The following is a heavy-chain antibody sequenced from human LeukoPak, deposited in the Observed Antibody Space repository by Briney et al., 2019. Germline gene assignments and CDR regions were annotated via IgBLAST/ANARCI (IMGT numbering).Heavy chain of an antibody. D-gene: IGHD2-15*01. CDR2: ISGNGLST. CDR1: GFTFSSYW. J-gene: IGHJ6*02. Sequence: AGGSLRLSCAASGFTFSSYWMSWVRQAPGKGLEWVSAISGNGLSTYYADSVKGRFTISRDNSKNTLYLEMNSLRAEDTAVYYCAKTLEVATHYYYHGMDVWGQGTTVNVFS. V-gene: IGHV3-23*01. CDR3: AKTLEVATHYYYHGMDV.